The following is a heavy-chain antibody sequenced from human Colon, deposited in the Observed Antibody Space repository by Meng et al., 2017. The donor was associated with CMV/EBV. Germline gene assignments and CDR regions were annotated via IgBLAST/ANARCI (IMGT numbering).Heavy chain of an antibody. Sequence: GESLKISCAASGFTFSSYAMSWVRQAPGKGLEWVSAISGSGGSTYYADSVKGRFTISRDNSKNTLYLQMNSLRAEDTAVYYCAKAVGMSGFPDHWGQGTQVTVSS. D-gene: IGHD3-3*01. CDR2: ISGSGGST. CDR3: AKAVGMSGFPDH. J-gene: IGHJ5*02. CDR1: GFTFSSYA. V-gene: IGHV3-23*01.